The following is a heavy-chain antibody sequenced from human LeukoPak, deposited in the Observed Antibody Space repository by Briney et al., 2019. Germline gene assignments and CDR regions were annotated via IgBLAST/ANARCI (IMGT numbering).Heavy chain of an antibody. CDR2: IYYSGST. CDR3: ARGVEYSSSSGLGY. CDR1: GGSISSYY. Sequence: SETLSLTCTVSGGSISSYYWSWIRQPPGKGLEWIGYIYYSGSTNYNPSLKSRVTISVDKSKNQFSLKLSSVTAADTALYYCARGVEYSSSSGLGYWGQRTLVTVSS. J-gene: IGHJ4*02. V-gene: IGHV4-59*01. D-gene: IGHD6-6*01.